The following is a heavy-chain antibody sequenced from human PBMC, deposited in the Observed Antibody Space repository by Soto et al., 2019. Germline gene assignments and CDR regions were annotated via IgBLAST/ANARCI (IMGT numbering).Heavy chain of an antibody. Sequence: GGSLRLSCGASVFTFSSYAMKWVRQAPRKGLEWVSAISSSGGNTYYADSVKGRFTMPRDNSNNTLSLQMNSLRDEDTAVYYCARSGSPSYFQNWGMGTLVT. D-gene: IGHD3-10*01. V-gene: IGHV3-23*01. CDR3: ARSGSPSYFQN. J-gene: IGHJ1*01. CDR1: VFTFSSYA. CDR2: ISSSGGNT.